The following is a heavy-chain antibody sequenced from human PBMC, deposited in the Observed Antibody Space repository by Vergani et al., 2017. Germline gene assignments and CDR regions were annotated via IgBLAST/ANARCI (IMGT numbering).Heavy chain of an antibody. J-gene: IGHJ4*02. CDR1: GFSFRGHG. CDR3: AKDLSCSTSWPHFDS. CDR2: ISYDGDRR. D-gene: IGHD2/OR15-2a*01. V-gene: IGHV3-30*18. Sequence: QVHLVESGGGVVQPGRSLTLSCVASGFSFRGHGMHWVRQAPGKGLEWVALISYDGDRRDYGDFAKGRFTISRDSSKTVYLQMNSLRVGDTAMYLCAKDLSCSTSWPHFDSRVQRALVTVSS.